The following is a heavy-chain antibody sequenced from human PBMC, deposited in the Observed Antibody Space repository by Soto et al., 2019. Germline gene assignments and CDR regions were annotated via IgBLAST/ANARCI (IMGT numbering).Heavy chain of an antibody. D-gene: IGHD1-1*01. CDR1: GFTFRSYP. Sequence: PXXSLILSFAASGFTFRSYPMRWVPQAPGKGLEWVSAISGSGGSTYYADSVKGRFTISRDNSKNTLYLQMNSLRAEDTAVYYCAKEKGTPVSNWFDPWGQGTLVTVSS. J-gene: IGHJ5*02. V-gene: IGHV3-23*01. CDR2: ISGSGGST. CDR3: AKEKGTPVSNWFDP.